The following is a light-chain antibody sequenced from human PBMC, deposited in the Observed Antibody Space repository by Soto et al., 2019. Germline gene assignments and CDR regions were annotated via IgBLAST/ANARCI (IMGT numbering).Light chain of an antibody. CDR2: EVS. CDR3: SSYTSSSTYV. CDR1: SSDVGSYNR. J-gene: IGLJ1*01. Sequence: SVLTQPPPLSGSPGQSVTLSCPGNSSDVGSYNRVSWYQQPPGTAPKLMIHEVSNRPSGVPDRFSGSKSGNTASLTISGLQAEDEADYYCSSYTSSSTYVFGTGTKVTVL. V-gene: IGLV2-18*02.